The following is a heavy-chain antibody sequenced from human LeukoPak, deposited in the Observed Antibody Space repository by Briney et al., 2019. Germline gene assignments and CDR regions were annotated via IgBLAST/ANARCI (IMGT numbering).Heavy chain of an antibody. V-gene: IGHV1-18*01. J-gene: IGHJ4*02. CDR1: AYTFSSYG. Sequence: ASVKVSCKTSAYTFSSYGITLVRQAPGQGLEWMGWISAYGHTKLARNLQARVTVTIDTSTTTAYMELRSLSSDDTAVYFCARETASGYLGFDFWGQGTLITVSS. CDR3: ARETASGYLGFDF. CDR2: ISAYGHT. D-gene: IGHD3-3*01.